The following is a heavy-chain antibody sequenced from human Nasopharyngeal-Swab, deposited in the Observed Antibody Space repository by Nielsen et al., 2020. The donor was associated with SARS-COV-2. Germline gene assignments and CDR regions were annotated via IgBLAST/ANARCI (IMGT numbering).Heavy chain of an antibody. D-gene: IGHD6-19*01. CDR1: GFTFSSYG. Sequence: GGSLRLSCAASGFTFSSYGMHWVRQAPGKGLEWVAVIWYDGSNKYYADSVKGRFTISRDNSKNTLYLQMNSLRAEDTAVYYCAGDEAVAQLSYYGMDVWGQGTTVTVSS. CDR3: AGDEAVAQLSYYGMDV. J-gene: IGHJ6*02. V-gene: IGHV3-33*01. CDR2: IWYDGSNK.